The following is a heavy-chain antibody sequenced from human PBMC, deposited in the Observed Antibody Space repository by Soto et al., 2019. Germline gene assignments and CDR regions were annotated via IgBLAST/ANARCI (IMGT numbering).Heavy chain of an antibody. J-gene: IGHJ6*02. CDR2: IIPIFGTA. CDR3: ARDPYSSSWHTDYYYGMDV. V-gene: IGHV1-69*06. D-gene: IGHD6-13*01. CDR1: GGTFSSYA. Sequence: GDSVKVSCKASGGTFSSYAISWVRQAPGQGLEWMGGIIPIFGTANYAQKFQGRVTITADKSTSTAYMELSSLRSEDTAVYYCARDPYSSSWHTDYYYGMDVWGQGTTVTVSS.